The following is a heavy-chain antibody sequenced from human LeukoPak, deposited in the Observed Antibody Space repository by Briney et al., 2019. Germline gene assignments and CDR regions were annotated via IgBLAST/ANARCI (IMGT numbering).Heavy chain of an antibody. Sequence: PGRSLRLSCAASGFTFSSYAMHWVRQAPGKGLEWVAVISHDGSNKYYADSVKGRFTISRDNSKNTLYLQMNSLRAEDTAVYYCARGQHLDYLDYWGQGTLVTVSS. CDR1: GFTFSSYA. CDR2: ISHDGSNK. V-gene: IGHV3-30-3*01. CDR3: ARGQHLDYLDY. J-gene: IGHJ4*02. D-gene: IGHD6-13*01.